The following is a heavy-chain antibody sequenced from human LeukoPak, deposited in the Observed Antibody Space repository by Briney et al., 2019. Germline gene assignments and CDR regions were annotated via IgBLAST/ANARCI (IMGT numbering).Heavy chain of an antibody. CDR3: ARDKGGYCTNGVCYLRDY. CDR2: INPSSGAT. D-gene: IGHD2-8*01. Sequence: ASVKVSCKASGYTFTDYHMHWVRQAPGLGLEWMGWINPSSGATNYAQKFQGRVTMTRDTSISTAYMELSRLRSDDAAVYYCARDKGGYCTNGVCYLRDYWGQGTLVTVSS. CDR1: GYTFTDYH. J-gene: IGHJ4*02. V-gene: IGHV1-2*02.